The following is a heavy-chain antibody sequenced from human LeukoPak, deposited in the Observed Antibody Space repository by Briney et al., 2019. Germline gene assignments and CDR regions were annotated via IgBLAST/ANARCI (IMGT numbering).Heavy chain of an antibody. V-gene: IGHV4-34*01. CDR3: ARYYYDSSGYYYVDAFDI. CDR1: GGSFSGYY. J-gene: IGHJ3*02. CDR2: INHSGST. Sequence: PSETLSLTCAVYGGSFSGYYWSWIRQPPGKGLEWIGEINHSGSTNYNPSLKSRVTISVDTSKNQFSLKLSSVTAADTAVYYCARYYYDSSGYYYVDAFDIWGQGTMVTVSS. D-gene: IGHD3-22*01.